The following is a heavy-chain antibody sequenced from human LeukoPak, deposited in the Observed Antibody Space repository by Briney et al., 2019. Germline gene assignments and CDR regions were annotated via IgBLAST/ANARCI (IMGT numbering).Heavy chain of an antibody. J-gene: IGHJ4*02. D-gene: IGHD1-7*01. Sequence: SETLSLTCAVYGGSFSGYYWSWIRQPPGKGLEWIGEMNHSGSANYNPSLKSRVTISVDTSKNQFSLQLSSVTAADTAVYYCARRGNWNYGDWGQGTLVTVSS. CDR1: GGSFSGYY. CDR3: ARRGNWNYGD. V-gene: IGHV4-34*01. CDR2: MNHSGSA.